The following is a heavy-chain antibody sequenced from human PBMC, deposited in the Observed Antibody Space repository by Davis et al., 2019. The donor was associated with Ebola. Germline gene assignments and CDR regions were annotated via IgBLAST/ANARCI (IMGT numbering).Heavy chain of an antibody. CDR2: VTSSGGGT. CDR1: GFTFSSYA. V-gene: IGHV3-23*01. J-gene: IGHJ5*01. D-gene: IGHD3-22*01. CDR3: ARVNALTGYSRFDS. Sequence: PGGSLRLSCAASGFTFSSYAMTWARQAPGKGLEWVSAVTSSGGGTYYADSVKGRFTISRDNAKNSLYLQMNSLRAEDTAFYYCARVNALTGYSRFDSWGQGTLVTVSS.